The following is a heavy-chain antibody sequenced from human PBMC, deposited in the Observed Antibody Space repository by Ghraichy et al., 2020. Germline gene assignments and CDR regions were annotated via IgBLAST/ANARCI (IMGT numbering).Heavy chain of an antibody. V-gene: IGHV1-69*13. CDR1: GGTFSSYA. CDR3: ARNNYCGGDCYDAFDI. D-gene: IGHD2-21*01. CDR2: IIPIFGTA. J-gene: IGHJ3*02. Sequence: SVKVSCKASGGTFSSYAISWVRQAPGQGLEWMGGIIPIFGTANYAQKFQGRVTITADESTSTAYMELSSLRSEDTAVYYCARNNYCGGDCYDAFDIWGQGTMVTVSS.